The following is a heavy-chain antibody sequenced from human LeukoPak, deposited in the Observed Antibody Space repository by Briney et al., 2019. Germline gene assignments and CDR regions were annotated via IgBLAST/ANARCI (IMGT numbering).Heavy chain of an antibody. V-gene: IGHV4-59*08. D-gene: IGHD3-16*02. J-gene: IGHJ5*02. CDR3: ARLGDYVWGSYRYNWFDP. Sequence: SETLSLTCTVSGGSINNYYWSWIRQPPGKGLEWIGNIYYNGSTNYNPSLKSRVTISVDTSKNQFSLKLGSVTAADTAVYYCARLGDYVWGSYRYNWFDPWGQGTLVTVSS. CDR2: IYYNGST. CDR1: GGSINNYY.